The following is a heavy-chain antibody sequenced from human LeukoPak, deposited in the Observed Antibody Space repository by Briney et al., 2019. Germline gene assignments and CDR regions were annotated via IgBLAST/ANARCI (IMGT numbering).Heavy chain of an antibody. CDR1: GYTFTGYY. Sequence: ASVKVSCKASGYTFTGYYMHWVRQAPGQGLEWMGWISAYNGNTNYAQKLQGRVTMTTDTSTSTAYMELRSLRSDDTAVYYCARVPRSYYYYYYMDVWGKGTTVTVSS. V-gene: IGHV1-18*04. CDR3: ARVPRSYYYYYYMDV. J-gene: IGHJ6*03. CDR2: ISAYNGNT.